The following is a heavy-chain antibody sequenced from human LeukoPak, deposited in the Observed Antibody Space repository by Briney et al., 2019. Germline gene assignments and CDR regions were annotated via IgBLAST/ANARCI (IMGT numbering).Heavy chain of an antibody. Sequence: GGSLRLSCAASGFTFSSYGMHWVRQAPGKGLEWVAVISYDGSNKYYADSVKGRFTISRDNSKNTLYLQMNSLRAEDTAVYYCAKARGYFDTTAYRYFDYWGQGTLVTVSS. J-gene: IGHJ4*02. CDR2: ISYDGSNK. CDR1: GFTFSSYG. CDR3: AKARGYFDTTAYRYFDY. V-gene: IGHV3-30*18. D-gene: IGHD3-22*01.